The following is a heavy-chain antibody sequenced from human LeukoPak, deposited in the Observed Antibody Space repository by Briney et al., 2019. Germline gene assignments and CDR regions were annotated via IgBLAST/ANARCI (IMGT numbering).Heavy chain of an antibody. J-gene: IGHJ4*02. CDR1: GGSISSYY. CDR3: ARVTHRFLEWSFDY. CDR2: IYYSGST. D-gene: IGHD3-3*01. Sequence: PSETLSLTCTVSGGSISSYYWSWLRQPPGKGLGWIGYIYYSGSTYYNPSLKSRVTISVDTSKNQFSLKLSSVTAADTAVYYCARVTHRFLEWSFDYWGQGTLVTVSS. V-gene: IGHV4-30-4*08.